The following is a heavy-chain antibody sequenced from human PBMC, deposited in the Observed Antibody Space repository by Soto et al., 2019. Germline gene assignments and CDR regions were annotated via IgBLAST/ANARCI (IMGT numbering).Heavy chain of an antibody. Sequence: SVKVSCKTSGSGFIGSGIQWVRQAHGQRREWIGWIVVASGQTNYAQNFRGRVAITRDTSTATAYIELTGLTSEDTAVYFCSADRPDIGVGWWVWGQGTTVTVSS. CDR2: IVVASGQT. J-gene: IGHJ6*02. D-gene: IGHD2-15*01. V-gene: IGHV1-58*02. CDR3: SADRPDIGVGWWV. CDR1: GSGFIGSG.